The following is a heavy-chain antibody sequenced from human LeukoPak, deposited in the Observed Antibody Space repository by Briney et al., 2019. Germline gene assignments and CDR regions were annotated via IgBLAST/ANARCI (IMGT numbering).Heavy chain of an antibody. CDR1: GVTVSSNH. CDR2: ISGSGSST. CDR3: ARASYCSGGICYYYY. Sequence: GGSLRLSCAVSGVTVSSNHMSWVRQAPGKGLEWVSTISGSGSSTYYADSVKGRFTISRDNSKNTLYLQVNSLRAEDTAVYYCARASYCSGGICYYYYWGQGTLVTVSS. J-gene: IGHJ4*02. V-gene: IGHV3-23*01. D-gene: IGHD2-15*01.